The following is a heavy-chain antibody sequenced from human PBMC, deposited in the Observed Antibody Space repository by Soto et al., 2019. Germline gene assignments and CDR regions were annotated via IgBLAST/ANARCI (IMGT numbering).Heavy chain of an antibody. CDR3: AKIPLNYSDSGNYYNDY. J-gene: IGHJ4*02. Sequence: EVQLLESGGGLVQPGGSLRLSCAASGFTFSSYAMSWVRQAPGKGLEWVSGISASGGSTYYADSVKGRFTISRDNSKKPLYLQMNNLKAEDTAVYYCAKIPLNYSDSGNYYNDYWGQGTLVTVSS. V-gene: IGHV3-23*01. D-gene: IGHD3-10*01. CDR2: ISASGGST. CDR1: GFTFSSYA.